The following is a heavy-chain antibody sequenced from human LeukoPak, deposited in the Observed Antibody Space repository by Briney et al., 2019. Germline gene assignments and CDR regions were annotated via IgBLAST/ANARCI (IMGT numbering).Heavy chain of an antibody. CDR2: ISSSSRTI. D-gene: IGHD3-3*01. CDR3: ARPLSYDFGTYGMDV. J-gene: IGHJ6*02. V-gene: IGHV3-48*01. CDR1: GFTFSSSN. Sequence: GGSLRLSCAASGFTFSSSNMNWVRQAPGKGLEWVSYISSSSRTIYYADSVKGRFTISRDDAKNSLYLQMNSLRAEDTAVYYCARPLSYDFGTYGMDVWGQGTTVTVSS.